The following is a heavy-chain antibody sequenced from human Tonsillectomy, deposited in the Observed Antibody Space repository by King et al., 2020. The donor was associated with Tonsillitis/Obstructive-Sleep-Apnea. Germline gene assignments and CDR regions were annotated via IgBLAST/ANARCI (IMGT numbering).Heavy chain of an antibody. J-gene: IGHJ6*02. CDR1: GVSINSGGYF. D-gene: IGHD3-10*01. CDR2: IDYSGST. CDR3: ARDHSSDGSDSYSYCYYYGVDV. V-gene: IGHV4-31*03. Sequence: VQLQESGPGLVKPSQTLSLTCTVSGVSINSGGYFWSWIRQHPGKGLEWIGNIDYSGSTCYNPSLKSRVTISVDTSKDQFSLRLNSVTAADTAVYYCARDHSSDGSDSYSYCYYYGVDVWGHGTTVTVSS.